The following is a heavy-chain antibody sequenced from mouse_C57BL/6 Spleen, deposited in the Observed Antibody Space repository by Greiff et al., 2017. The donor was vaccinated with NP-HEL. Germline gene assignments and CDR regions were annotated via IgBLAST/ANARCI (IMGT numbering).Heavy chain of an antibody. D-gene: IGHD1-1*01. J-gene: IGHJ3*01. Sequence: QVQLQQPGAELVKPGASVKVSCKASGYTFTSSWMHWVKQRPGQGLEWIGRIHPSDSDTNYNQKFKGKATLTVDKSSSTAYMQLSSLTSEDSAVYYCAMDYGSSYGFAYWGQGTLVTVSA. CDR1: GYTFTSSW. V-gene: IGHV1-74*01. CDR2: IHPSDSDT. CDR3: AMDYGSSYGFAY.